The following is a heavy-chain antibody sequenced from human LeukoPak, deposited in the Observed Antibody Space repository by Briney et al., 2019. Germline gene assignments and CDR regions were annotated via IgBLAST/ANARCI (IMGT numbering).Heavy chain of an antibody. J-gene: IGHJ4*02. CDR3: ATVGRYSRGDY. Sequence: PRGSLRLSCAASGFSFSSYGIHWVRQAPGKGLEWVAAISDDGSNKYYGDSVKGRFTISRDNSKNTLYLQMNSLRGEDTAVYYCATVGRYSRGDYWGQGTLVTVSS. V-gene: IGHV3-30*03. CDR1: GFSFSSYG. CDR2: ISDDGSNK. D-gene: IGHD5-18*01.